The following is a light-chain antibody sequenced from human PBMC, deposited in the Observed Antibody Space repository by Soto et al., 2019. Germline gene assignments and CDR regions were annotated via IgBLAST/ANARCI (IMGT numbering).Light chain of an antibody. J-gene: IGLJ1*01. Sequence: QSALTQPASVSGSPGQSITISCTGTSNDVGGYNFVSWYQQHPGKAPKLMIYDVTHRPSGVSNRFSGSKSGNTASLTISGLQAEDEADYYCLSYSSSTSPYVLGTATKVTVL. CDR1: SNDVGGYNF. CDR3: LSYSSSTSPYV. CDR2: DVT. V-gene: IGLV2-14*01.